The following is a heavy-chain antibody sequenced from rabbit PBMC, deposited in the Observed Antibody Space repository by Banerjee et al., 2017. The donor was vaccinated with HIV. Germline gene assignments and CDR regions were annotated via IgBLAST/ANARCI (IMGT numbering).Heavy chain of an antibody. V-gene: IGHV1S45*01. Sequence: QEQLEESGGDLVKPGASLTLTCTASGFSFSSSYWICWVRQAPGKGLEWIACIYGASSGNTYYASWAKGRFTISKTSSTTVTLQMTSLTAADTATYFCARDFNLWGPGTLVTVS. CDR3: ARDFNL. CDR2: IYGASSGNT. J-gene: IGHJ4*01. CDR1: GFSFSSSYW.